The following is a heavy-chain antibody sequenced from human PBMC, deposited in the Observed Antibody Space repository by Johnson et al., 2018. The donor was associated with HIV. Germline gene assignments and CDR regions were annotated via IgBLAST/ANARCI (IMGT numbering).Heavy chain of an antibody. V-gene: IGHV3-30*04. CDR3: ARWIRYCGGDCYDVFDI. CDR1: GFTFSSYA. D-gene: IGHD2-21*02. CDR2: ISYDGSNK. Sequence: QVQLVESGGGVVQHGRSLRLSCAASGFTFSSYAMHWVRQAPGKGLEWVAVISYDGSNKYYADSVKGRFTISRDNAKNSLYLQMNSLRAEDTALYYCARWIRYCGGDCYDVFDIWGQGTKVTVSS. J-gene: IGHJ3*02.